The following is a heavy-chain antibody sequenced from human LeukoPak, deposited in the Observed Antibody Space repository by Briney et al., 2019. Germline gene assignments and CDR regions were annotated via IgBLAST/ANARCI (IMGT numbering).Heavy chain of an antibody. D-gene: IGHD5-18*01. CDR2: INPNSGGT. CDR1: GYTFSAYY. CDR3: ARGRGRGYSYGYLGY. V-gene: IGHV1-2*02. Sequence: ASVKVSCKASGYTFSAYYVHWVRQAPGQGPEWMGWINPNSGGTNYAQKFQGRVTMTRDTSISTAYMELSRLRSDDTAVYYCARGRGRGYSYGYLGYWGQGTLVTVSS. J-gene: IGHJ4*02.